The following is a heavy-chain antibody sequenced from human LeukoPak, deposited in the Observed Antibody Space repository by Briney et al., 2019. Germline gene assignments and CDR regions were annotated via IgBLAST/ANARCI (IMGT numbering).Heavy chain of an antibody. V-gene: IGHV1-2*02. CDR1: GYTFTGYY. CDR2: INPNSGGT. CDR3: ATYYYDSSGYPNFDI. Sequence: GASVKVSCKASGYTFTGYYMHWVRQAPGQGLEWMGWINPNSGGTNYAQKFQGRVTMTRDTSISTAYMELSRLRSDDTAVYYCATYYYDSSGYPNFDIWGQGTMVTVSS. D-gene: IGHD3-22*01. J-gene: IGHJ3*02.